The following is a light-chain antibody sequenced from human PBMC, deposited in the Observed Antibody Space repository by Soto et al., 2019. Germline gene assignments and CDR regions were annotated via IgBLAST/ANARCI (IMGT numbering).Light chain of an antibody. CDR2: GAS. J-gene: IGKJ1*01. Sequence: EIVLTQSPGTLSLSPGEGATLSCRASQSVGSTYLAWYQQKFGQAPRLLIYGASRRATGIPDRFSGSGSGTEFTLTISSLQSEDFAVYYCQQYNNWPRTFGQGTKVDIK. CDR3: QQYNNWPRT. V-gene: IGKV3-20*01. CDR1: QSVGSTY.